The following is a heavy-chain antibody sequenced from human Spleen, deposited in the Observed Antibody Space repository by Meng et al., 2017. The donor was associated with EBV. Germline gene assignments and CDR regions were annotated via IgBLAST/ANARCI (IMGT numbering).Heavy chain of an antibody. CDR3: ARKSDYGGNFYYFDN. CDR2: ISGYNGYT. CDR1: GYTSASYG. D-gene: IGHD4-23*01. Sequence: GHPIQSGAGVNTPGASVTVYVQTTGYTSASYGITWVPQAPGQGLEWMGWISGYNGYTNYAQNLQDRVTMTTDTSTSTAYMELRSLRSDDTAVYYCARKSDYGGNFYYFDNWGQGTLVTVSS. V-gene: IGHV1-18*01. J-gene: IGHJ4*02.